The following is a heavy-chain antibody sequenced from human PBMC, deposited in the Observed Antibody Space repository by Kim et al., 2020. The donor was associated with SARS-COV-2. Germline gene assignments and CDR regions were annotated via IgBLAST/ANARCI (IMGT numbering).Heavy chain of an antibody. Sequence: GGSLRLSCAVSGFPFTSYGFHWVRQAPGKGLEWVAVIWYDGSKKYYTDSVKGRFTISRDDSKNTLYLQMNSLRAEDTGVYYCTRSSYWRDGGDAFDPCGQGTLVTVSS. CDR1: GFPFTSYG. D-gene: IGHD1-1*01. V-gene: IGHV3-33*01. CDR2: IWYDGSKK. J-gene: IGHJ5*02. CDR3: TRSSYWRDGGDAFDP.